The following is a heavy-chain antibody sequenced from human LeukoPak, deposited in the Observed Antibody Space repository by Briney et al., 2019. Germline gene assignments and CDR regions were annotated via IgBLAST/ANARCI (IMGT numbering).Heavy chain of an antibody. CDR2: ISSSSSYI. J-gene: IGHJ6*03. Sequence: GGSLRLSCAASGFTFSSYSMNWVRQAPGKGLEWVSSISSSSSYIYYADSVKGRFTISRDNAKNSLYLQMNSLRAEDTAVYYCARHTYYYGSGREAHYMDVWGKGTTVTVSS. CDR3: ARHTYYYGSGREAHYMDV. V-gene: IGHV3-21*01. CDR1: GFTFSSYS. D-gene: IGHD3-10*01.